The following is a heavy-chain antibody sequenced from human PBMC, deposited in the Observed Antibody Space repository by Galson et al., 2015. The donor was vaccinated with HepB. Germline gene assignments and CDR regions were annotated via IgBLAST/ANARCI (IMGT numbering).Heavy chain of an antibody. CDR3: ARDVGRITIFGVVIKPGNYGMDV. Sequence: SVKVSCKASGYTFTSYYMHWVRQAPGQGPEWMGIINPSGGSTSYAQKFQGRVTMTRDTSTSTVYMELSSLRSEDTAVYYCARDVGRITIFGVVIKPGNYGMDVWGQGTTVTVSS. J-gene: IGHJ6*02. V-gene: IGHV1-46*03. D-gene: IGHD3-3*01. CDR1: GYTFTSYY. CDR2: INPSGGST.